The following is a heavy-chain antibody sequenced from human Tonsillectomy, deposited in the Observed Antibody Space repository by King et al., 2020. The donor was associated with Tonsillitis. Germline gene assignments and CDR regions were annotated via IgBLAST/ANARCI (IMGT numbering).Heavy chain of an antibody. D-gene: IGHD3/OR15-3a*01. V-gene: IGHV3-7*03. J-gene: IGHJ3*02. CDR2: IKQDGTEK. CDR1: GLTFNSFW. Sequence: VQLVESGGGLVQPGGSLRLSCAASGLTFNSFWMSWVRQAPGKGLDWVANIKQDGTEKYYVDSVKGRFTISRDNAKDSLYLQMNSLRAEDTAVYYCAREAAGWTVFQVFDIWGQGTMVTVSS. CDR3: AREAAGWTVFQVFDI.